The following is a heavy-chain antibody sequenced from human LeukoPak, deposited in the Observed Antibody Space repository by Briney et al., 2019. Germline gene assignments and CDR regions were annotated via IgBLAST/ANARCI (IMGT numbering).Heavy chain of an antibody. CDR3: AREDFTNYLNNAFDI. CDR1: GGTFTTYS. V-gene: IGHV1-69*05. J-gene: IGHJ3*02. Sequence: SVKVSCKASGGTFTTYSISWVRQAPGQGLEWVGNIIPVSGTTDYAQKFQGRVTITTDESTSTTYLELSSLRSDDTAVYYCAREDFTNYLNNAFDIWGQGTMVTVSS. CDR2: IIPVSGTT. D-gene: IGHD2-8*01.